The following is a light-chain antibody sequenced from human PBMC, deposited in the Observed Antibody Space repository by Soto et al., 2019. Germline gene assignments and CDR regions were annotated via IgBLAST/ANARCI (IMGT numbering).Light chain of an antibody. Sequence: EIVLTQSPATLSLSPGERVTLSCRASQSVANNVAWYQQRPGQPPRLLIYGASTRASGVPARFSGSGYGRQFTLTISSLQSEDFAVYHCQQHNNWPPWTFGQGTKVDIK. CDR3: QQHNNWPPWT. CDR2: GAS. CDR1: QSVANN. J-gene: IGKJ1*01. V-gene: IGKV3-15*01.